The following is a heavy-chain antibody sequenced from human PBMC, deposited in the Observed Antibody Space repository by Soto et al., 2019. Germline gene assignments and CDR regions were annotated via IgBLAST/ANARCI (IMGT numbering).Heavy chain of an antibody. J-gene: IGHJ6*02. CDR3: AVLRRRGAGISTTRGLDV. V-gene: IGHV1-69*02. D-gene: IGHD6-19*01. CDR1: GGTFSSYT. CDR2: IIPILGIA. Sequence: QVQLVQSGAEVKKPGSSVKVSCKASGGTFSSYTINWVRQAPGPGIEWMGRIIPILGIAHYAQKFQGRVTITADKSTSTAYMELSSLRSEDTAVYYCAVLRRRGAGISTTRGLDVWGQGTTVTVSS.